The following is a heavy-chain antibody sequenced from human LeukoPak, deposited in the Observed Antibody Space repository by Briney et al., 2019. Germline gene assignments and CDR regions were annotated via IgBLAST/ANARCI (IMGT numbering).Heavy chain of an antibody. Sequence: SVKVSCKASGFTFTSSAVQWVRQARGQRLEGIGWIVVGSGNTNYAQKFQERVTITRDMSTSTAYMELSSLRSEDTAVYYCAVYYYDSSGYSAAFDIWGQGTMVTVSS. CDR2: IVVGSGNT. D-gene: IGHD3-22*01. V-gene: IGHV1-58*01. J-gene: IGHJ3*02. CDR3: AVYYYDSSGYSAAFDI. CDR1: GFTFTSSA.